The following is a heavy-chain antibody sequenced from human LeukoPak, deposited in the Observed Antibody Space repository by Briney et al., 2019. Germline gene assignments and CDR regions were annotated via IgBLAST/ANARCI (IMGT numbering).Heavy chain of an antibody. Sequence: PSETLSLTCTVSDGSINGYYWSWIRQPPGKGLEWIGFISYSGITDYTSSLKSRVTFSLDTANNQISLQLNSVTAADTAVYYCTRGVGIQRWSFVFDYWSQGCLVSVSS. CDR1: DGSINGYY. D-gene: IGHD5-18*01. CDR3: TRGVGIQRWSFVFDY. J-gene: IGHJ4*02. V-gene: IGHV4-59*01. CDR2: ISYSGIT.